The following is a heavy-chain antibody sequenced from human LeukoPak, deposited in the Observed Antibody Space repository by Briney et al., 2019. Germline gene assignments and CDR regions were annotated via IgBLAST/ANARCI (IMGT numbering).Heavy chain of an antibody. V-gene: IGHV1-2*02. J-gene: IGHJ4*02. CDR2: TNPTSGDT. CDR1: GYTLTDYY. D-gene: IGHD3-10*01. Sequence: GASVTVSCKASGYTLTDYYIHWVRQAPGQGLEWMGCTNPTSGDTNYAQRFQGRVTMTRDTSTSTAYMELSGLRSDDTAIYYCARGVVYHRLDFWGQGALVAVSS. CDR3: ARGVVYHRLDF.